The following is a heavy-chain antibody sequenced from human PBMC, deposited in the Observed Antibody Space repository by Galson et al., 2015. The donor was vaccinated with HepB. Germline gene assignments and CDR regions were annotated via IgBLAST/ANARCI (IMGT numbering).Heavy chain of an antibody. Sequence: SVKVSCKASGYTFTSYGISWVRQAPGQGLEWMGWISAYNGNTNYAQKLQGRVTMTTDTSTSAAYMELRSLRSDDTAVYYCARIGLEMATIGEPDYWGQGTLVTVSS. CDR2: ISAYNGNT. CDR1: GYTFTSYG. J-gene: IGHJ4*02. D-gene: IGHD5-24*01. CDR3: ARIGLEMATIGEPDY. V-gene: IGHV1-18*04.